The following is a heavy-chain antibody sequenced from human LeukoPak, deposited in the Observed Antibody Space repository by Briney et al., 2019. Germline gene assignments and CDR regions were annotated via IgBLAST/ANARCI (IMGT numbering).Heavy chain of an antibody. CDR2: IYYSGST. V-gene: IGHV4-39*01. CDR1: GGSIGSSSYY. J-gene: IGHJ4*02. D-gene: IGHD3-22*01. CDR3: ARHRIYDSSGYPFDY. Sequence: SETLSLTCTVSGGSIGSSSYYWGWIRQPPGKGLEWIGSIYYSGSTYYNPSLKSRVTISVDTSKNQFSLKLSSVTAADTAVYYCARHRIYDSSGYPFDYWGQGTLVTVSS.